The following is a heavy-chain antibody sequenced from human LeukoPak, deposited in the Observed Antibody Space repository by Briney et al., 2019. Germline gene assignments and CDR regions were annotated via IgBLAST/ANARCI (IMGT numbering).Heavy chain of an antibody. CDR3: ASWGDSGYDLAWFDP. V-gene: IGHV1-69*04. D-gene: IGHD5-12*01. Sequence: GASVKVSCKASGGTFSSYAISWVRQAPGQGLEWMGRIIPILGIANYAQKFQGRVTITADKSTSTAYMELSSLRSEDTAVYYCASWGDSGYDLAWFDPWGQGTLVTVSS. CDR2: IIPILGIA. J-gene: IGHJ5*02. CDR1: GGTFSSYA.